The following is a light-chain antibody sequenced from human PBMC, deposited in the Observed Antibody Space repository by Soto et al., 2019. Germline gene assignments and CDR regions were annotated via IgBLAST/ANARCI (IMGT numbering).Light chain of an antibody. CDR3: QQYGSSPWT. CDR2: GAS. V-gene: IGKV3-20*01. CDR1: QPVSSNY. J-gene: IGKJ1*01. Sequence: EIVLTQSPGTLSFSPGERATLSCRASQPVSSNYLAWYQQKPGQAPRLLIYGASSRATDIPDRFSGSGSGTDFTLTISRLEPEDFAVYYCQQYGSSPWTFGQGTKVDIK.